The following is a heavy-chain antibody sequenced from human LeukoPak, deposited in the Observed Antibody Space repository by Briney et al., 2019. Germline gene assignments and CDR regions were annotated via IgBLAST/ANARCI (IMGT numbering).Heavy chain of an antibody. V-gene: IGHV4-31*03. CDR1: GGSISSGGYY. D-gene: IGHD6-13*01. Sequence: KPSETLSLTCTVSGGSISSGGYYWSWIRQHPGKGLEWIGYIYYSGSTYYNPSLKSRVTISVDTSKNQFSLKLSSVTAADTAVYYCARWKSQYSSIELSGMDVWGQGTTVTVSS. CDR2: IYYSGST. CDR3: ARWKSQYSSIELSGMDV. J-gene: IGHJ6*02.